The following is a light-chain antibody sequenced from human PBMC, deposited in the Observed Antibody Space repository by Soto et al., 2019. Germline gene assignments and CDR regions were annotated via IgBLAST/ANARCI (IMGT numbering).Light chain of an antibody. J-gene: IGLJ3*02. V-gene: IGLV4-60*02. CDR1: SGHSSYI. CDR2: LEGSGSY. CDR3: ETWDSNTHTV. Sequence: QSVLTQSSSAAASLGSSVKLTCTLSSGHSSYIIAWHQQQPVKATRYLMKLEGSGSYNKGSGVPDRFSGSSSGADRYLTISNLQFDDEADYYCETWDSNTHTVFGGGTQLTVL.